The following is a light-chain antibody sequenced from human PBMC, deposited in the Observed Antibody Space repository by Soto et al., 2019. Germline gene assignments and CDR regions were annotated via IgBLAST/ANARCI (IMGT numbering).Light chain of an antibody. CDR1: QSVSNS. CDR2: DVS. Sequence: EIVLIQSPATLSLSPGERVTLSCRASQSVSNSLAWYQQKPGQTPRLLIYDVSNRATGIPARFSGSGSGTDFTLTITSLEHEDFAAYFCHQRYNWPRVTFGQGTRLEIK. J-gene: IGKJ5*01. V-gene: IGKV3-11*01. CDR3: HQRYNWPRVT.